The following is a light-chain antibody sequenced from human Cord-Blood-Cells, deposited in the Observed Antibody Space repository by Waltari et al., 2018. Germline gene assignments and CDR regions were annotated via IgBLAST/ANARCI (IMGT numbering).Light chain of an antibody. V-gene: IGKV3-11*01. Sequence: EIVLTQSPATLSLSPGERATLSCRASQSVSSYLAWYQQKPGQAPRLLIYDASNRATGIPARFSGSGSGTDCTLTISSLEPEDFAVYYCQQRSNWPPFTFGPVTKVDIK. J-gene: IGKJ3*01. CDR3: QQRSNWPPFT. CDR2: DAS. CDR1: QSVSSY.